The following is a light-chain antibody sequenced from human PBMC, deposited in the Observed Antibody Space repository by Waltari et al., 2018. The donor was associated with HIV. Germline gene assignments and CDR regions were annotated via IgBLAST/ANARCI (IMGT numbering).Light chain of an antibody. CDR2: DVS. CDR3: CSYADSWGV. Sequence: QSALTQPRSVSGSPGQSVTISCTGTSSDVGGYNYVSWYQQHPGKAPKLMIYDVSKRPSGVPDRFSGSKSGDTASLTISGLQAEDEADYYCCSYADSWGVVGTGTKVTVL. V-gene: IGLV2-11*01. J-gene: IGLJ1*01. CDR1: SSDVGGYNY.